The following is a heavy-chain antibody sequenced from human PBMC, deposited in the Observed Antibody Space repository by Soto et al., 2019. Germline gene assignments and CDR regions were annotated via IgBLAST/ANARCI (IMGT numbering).Heavy chain of an antibody. CDR1: GGSISSSSYY. CDR3: ARRFYYYGSGAGGMDV. J-gene: IGHJ6*02. CDR2: IYYSGST. V-gene: IGHV4-39*01. Sequence: QLQLQESGPGLVKPSETLSLTCTVSGGSISSSSYYWGWIRQPPGKGLEWIGSIYYSGSTYYNPSLKSRVTISVDTSKNQFSLKLSSVTAADTAVYYCARRFYYYGSGAGGMDVWGQGTTVTVSS. D-gene: IGHD3-10*01.